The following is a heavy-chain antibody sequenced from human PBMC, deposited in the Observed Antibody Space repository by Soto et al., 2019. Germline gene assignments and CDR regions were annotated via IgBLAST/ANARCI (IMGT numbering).Heavy chain of an antibody. CDR2: IHSSGSI. V-gene: IGHV4-30-4*01. D-gene: IGHD3-22*01. CDR3: ARDLDGLHDDTSGPFPRPG. J-gene: IGHJ1*01. CDR1: GCSISSDDYY. Sequence: TLSLTCTVSGCSISSDDYYWSWIRQAPGRGLEWIGYIHSSGSIYYNPSLKSRATMSIDTAGNQFFLKVSSVTVADTAVYYCARDLDGLHDDTSGPFPRPGWGKGTLVSVSS.